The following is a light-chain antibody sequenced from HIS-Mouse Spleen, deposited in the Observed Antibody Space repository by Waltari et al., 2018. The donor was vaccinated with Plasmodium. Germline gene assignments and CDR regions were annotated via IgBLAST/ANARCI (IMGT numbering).Light chain of an antibody. CDR1: KLGDKY. CDR2: QDS. J-gene: IGLJ2*01. Sequence: SYELTQPPSVSVSPAQTASITCSGDKLGDKYACWYQQKPGQAPVLVIYQDSKRPSGIPVRFSGSNSGNTATLTISGTQAMDEADYYCQAWDSSTVVFGGGTKLTVL. CDR3: QAWDSSTVV. V-gene: IGLV3-1*01.